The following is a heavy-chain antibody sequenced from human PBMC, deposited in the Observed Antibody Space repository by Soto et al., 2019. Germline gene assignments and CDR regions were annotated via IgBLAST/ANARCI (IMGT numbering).Heavy chain of an antibody. V-gene: IGHV4-39*01. CDR2: IYYSGST. CDR1: GGSISSSSYY. J-gene: IGHJ6*02. D-gene: IGHD2-15*01. Sequence: QLQLQESGPGLVKPSETLSLTCTVSGGSISSSSYYWGWIRQPPGKGLEWIGSIYYSGSTYYNPSLKSRVTVSVDTSKNQFSLKLSSVTAADTAVYYCAVMPPGGKAYYYYGMDVWGQGTTVTVSS. CDR3: AVMPPGGKAYYYYGMDV.